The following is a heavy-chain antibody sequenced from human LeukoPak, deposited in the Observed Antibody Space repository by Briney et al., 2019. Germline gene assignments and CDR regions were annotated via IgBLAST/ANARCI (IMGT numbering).Heavy chain of an antibody. Sequence: QPGGSLRLSCAASGFTVSSNYMSWVRQAPGKGLEWVSVIYSGGSTYYADSVKGRFTISRDNSKNTLYLQMNSLRAEDTAVYYCARDKGLAAAGTGWFDPWGQGILVTVSS. J-gene: IGHJ5*02. V-gene: IGHV3-53*01. CDR1: GFTVSSNY. CDR3: ARDKGLAAAGTGWFDP. CDR2: IYSGGST. D-gene: IGHD6-13*01.